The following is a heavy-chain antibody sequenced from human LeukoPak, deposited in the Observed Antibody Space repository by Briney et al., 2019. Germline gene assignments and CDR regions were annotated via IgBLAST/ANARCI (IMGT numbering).Heavy chain of an antibody. V-gene: IGHV3-53*01. CDR3: ARVQRPLSYVY. Sequence: GGSLRLSCAASGFIFSNNYMSWVRQAPGKGLEWVSLIYNDGKTYYADSVKGRFTISRDNSKNTLFLQMNSRRAEDTAVYYCARVQRPLSYVYWGQGTLVTVPS. D-gene: IGHD2/OR15-2a*01. CDR1: GFIFSNNY. J-gene: IGHJ4*02. CDR2: IYNDGKT.